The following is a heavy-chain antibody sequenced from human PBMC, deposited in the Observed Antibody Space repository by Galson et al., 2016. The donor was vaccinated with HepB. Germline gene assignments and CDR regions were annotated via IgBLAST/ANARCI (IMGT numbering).Heavy chain of an antibody. V-gene: IGHV3-23*01. Sequence: SLRLSCAASGFTFSSYAMSWVRQAPGKGLDWVSGISDSGGSTYYADSVKGRFTISRDNSKNTLYLRMNSLRAEDTAVYYCAKAGVWGSSPWGGMDVWGQGTTVTVSS. J-gene: IGHJ6*02. CDR1: GFTFSSYA. D-gene: IGHD3-16*01. CDR2: ISDSGGST. CDR3: AKAGVWGSSPWGGMDV.